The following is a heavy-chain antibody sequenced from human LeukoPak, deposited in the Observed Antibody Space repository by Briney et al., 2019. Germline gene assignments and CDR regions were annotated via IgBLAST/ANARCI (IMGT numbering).Heavy chain of an antibody. J-gene: IGHJ6*03. D-gene: IGHD2-2*01. CDR1: GGSISSSSYY. CDR3: ARRSRTMTTDYYYYMDV. V-gene: IGHV4-39*01. CDR2: IYYSGST. Sequence: SETLSLTCTVSGGSISSSSYYWGWIRQPPGKGLEWIGSIYYSGSTYYNPSLKSRVTISVDTSKNQFSLKLSSVTAADTAVYYCARRSRTMTTDYYYYMDVWGKGTTVTVSS.